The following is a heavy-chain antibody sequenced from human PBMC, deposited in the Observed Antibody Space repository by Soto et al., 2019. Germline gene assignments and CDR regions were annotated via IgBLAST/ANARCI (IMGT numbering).Heavy chain of an antibody. D-gene: IGHD1-26*01. CDR2: ISANGRNA. J-gene: IGHJ4*02. CDR1: GFTFSNYA. CDR3: ARDPFGYYVNYFDN. Sequence: PGGSLRLSCAASGFTFSNYAMNWIRQAPGKGLEWLSSISANGRNAYYADSVKGRFTISRDRSKNTLYLQLDSLRAEDTAIFYCARDPFGYYVNYFDNWGQGTLVTVSS. V-gene: IGHV3-23*01.